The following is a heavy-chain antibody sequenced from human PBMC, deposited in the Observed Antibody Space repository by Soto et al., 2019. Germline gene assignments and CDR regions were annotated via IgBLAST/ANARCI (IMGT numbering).Heavy chain of an antibody. CDR3: ARHSTPGYSSSWYGEDWFDP. CDR2: IYYSGST. V-gene: IGHV4-59*08. CDR1: GGSISSYY. D-gene: IGHD6-13*01. Sequence: PSETLSLTCTVSGGSISSYYWSWIRQPPGKGLEWIGYIYYSGSTNYNPSLKSRVTISVDTSKNQFSLKLSSVTAADTAVYHCARHSTPGYSSSWYGEDWFDPWGQGTQVTVSS. J-gene: IGHJ5*02.